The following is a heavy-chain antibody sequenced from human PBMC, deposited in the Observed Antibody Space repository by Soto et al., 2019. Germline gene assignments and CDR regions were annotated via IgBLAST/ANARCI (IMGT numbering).Heavy chain of an antibody. CDR3: ARVDLVTTSYYSMDV. D-gene: IGHD4-17*01. Sequence: SETLSLTCSFSGGSISSGGYYWSWIRQHPGKGLEWIGYIHYSGSTYYNPSLKSRVTLSVDTSQNQFSLKLSSVTAADTAVYFCARVDLVTTSYYSMDVWGQGTTVTVSS. CDR2: IHYSGST. CDR1: GGSISSGGYY. V-gene: IGHV4-31*03. J-gene: IGHJ6*02.